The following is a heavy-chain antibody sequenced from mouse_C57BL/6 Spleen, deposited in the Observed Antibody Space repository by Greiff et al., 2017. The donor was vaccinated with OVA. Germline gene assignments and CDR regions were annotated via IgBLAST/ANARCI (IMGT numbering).Heavy chain of an antibody. CDR1: GYTFTSYG. CDR3: ARSGLYDGYWYFDV. J-gene: IGHJ1*03. D-gene: IGHD2-3*01. Sequence: VQLQESGAELARPGASVKLSCKASGYTFTSYGISWVKQRTGQGLEWIGEIYPRSGNTYYNEKFKGKATLTADKSSSTAYMELRSLTSEDSAVYFCARSGLYDGYWYFDVWGTGTTVTVSS. V-gene: IGHV1-81*01. CDR2: IYPRSGNT.